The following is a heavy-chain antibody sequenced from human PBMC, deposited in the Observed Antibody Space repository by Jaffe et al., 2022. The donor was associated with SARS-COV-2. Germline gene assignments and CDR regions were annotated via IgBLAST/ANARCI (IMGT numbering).Heavy chain of an antibody. V-gene: IGHV3-30-3*01. J-gene: IGHJ6*02. Sequence: QVQLVESGGGVVQPGRSLRLSCAASGFTFSSYAMHWVRQAPGKGLEWVAVISYDGSNKYYADSVKGRFTISRDNSKNTLYLQMNSLRAEDTAVYYCARDGYSGYDGGKTYGMDVWGQGTTVTVSS. CDR1: GFTFSSYA. CDR3: ARDGYSGYDGGKTYGMDV. CDR2: ISYDGSNK. D-gene: IGHD5-12*01.